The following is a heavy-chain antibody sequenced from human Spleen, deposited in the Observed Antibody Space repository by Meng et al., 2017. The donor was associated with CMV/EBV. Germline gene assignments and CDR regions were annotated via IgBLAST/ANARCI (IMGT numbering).Heavy chain of an antibody. V-gene: IGHV3-7*03. CDR2: IKQDGSEK. CDR1: GFTFSSYW. CDR3: ARANTIFGVVTGYYYYGMDV. D-gene: IGHD3-3*01. J-gene: IGHJ6*02. Sequence: GESLKISCAASGFTFSSYWMSWVRQAPGKGLEWVANIKQDGSEKYYVDSVKGRFSISRDNAKNSLYLQMNSLRAEDTALYYCARANTIFGVVTGYYYYGMDVWGQGTTVTVSS.